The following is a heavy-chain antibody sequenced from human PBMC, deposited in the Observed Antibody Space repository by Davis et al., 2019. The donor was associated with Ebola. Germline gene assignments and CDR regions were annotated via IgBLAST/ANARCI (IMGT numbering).Heavy chain of an antibody. CDR3: ARDPYYDSSIIYYYYGMDV. D-gene: IGHD3-22*01. CDR1: GYTFTGYY. CDR2: INPNSGGT. J-gene: IGHJ6*02. Sequence: ASVKVSCKASGYTFTGYYMHWVRQAPGQGLEWMGWINPNSGGTNYAQKFQGWVTMTRDTSISTAYMELSSLRSEDTAVYYCARDPYYDSSIIYYYYGMDVWGQGTTVTVSS. V-gene: IGHV1-2*04.